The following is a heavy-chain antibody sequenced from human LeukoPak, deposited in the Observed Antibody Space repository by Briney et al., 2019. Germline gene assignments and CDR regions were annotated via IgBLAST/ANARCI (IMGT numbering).Heavy chain of an antibody. Sequence: GGSLRLSCAASGFTFSNAWMSWVRQAPGKGLEWVGRIKSKTDGGTTDYAAPVKGRFTISRDDSKNTLYLQMNSLKTEDTAVYYCTTDRSAVPWFGELYADAFDIWGQGTMVTVSS. CDR3: TTDRSAVPWFGELYADAFDI. J-gene: IGHJ3*02. CDR1: GFTFSNAW. V-gene: IGHV3-15*01. D-gene: IGHD3-10*01. CDR2: IKSKTDGGTT.